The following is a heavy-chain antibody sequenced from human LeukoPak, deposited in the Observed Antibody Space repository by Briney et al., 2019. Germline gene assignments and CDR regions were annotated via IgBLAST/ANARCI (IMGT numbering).Heavy chain of an antibody. CDR2: ISGSGGST. V-gene: IGHV3-23*01. Sequence: PGGSLRLSCAASGFTFSSYAMSWVRQAPGKGLEWVSAISGSGGSTYYADSVKGRFTISRDNSKNTLYLQMNSLTTEDTAVYYCTRIFYYGTRGYYPDFWGQGTLVSVSS. D-gene: IGHD3-22*01. CDR3: TRIFYYGTRGYYPDF. CDR1: GFTFSSYA. J-gene: IGHJ4*02.